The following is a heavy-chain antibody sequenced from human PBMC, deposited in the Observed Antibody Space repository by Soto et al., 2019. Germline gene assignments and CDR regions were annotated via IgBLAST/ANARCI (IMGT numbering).Heavy chain of an antibody. V-gene: IGHV1-18*01. CDR3: ARDKGDGSGSYYGY. CDR1: CYTFTSYG. J-gene: IGHJ4*02. Sequence: ASVKVSCKASCYTFTSYGISLLRHAPGQGLEWMGWISAYNGNTNYAQKLQGRVTMTTDTSTSTAYMELRSLRSDDTAVYYCARDKGDGSGSYYGYWGQGTLVTVSS. D-gene: IGHD3-10*01. CDR2: ISAYNGNT.